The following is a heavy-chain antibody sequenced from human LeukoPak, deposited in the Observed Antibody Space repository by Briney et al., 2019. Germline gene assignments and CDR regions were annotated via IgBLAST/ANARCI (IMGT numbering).Heavy chain of an antibody. CDR1: GYTFTSYG. V-gene: IGHV1-18*01. D-gene: IGHD3-22*01. CDR3: ARGRIVVVITTGGSDAFDI. J-gene: IGHJ3*02. CDR2: ISAYNGNT. Sequence: ASVKVSCKASGYTFTSYGISWVRQAPGQGLEWMGWISAYNGNTNYAQKLQGRVTMTTDTSTSTAYMELRSLRSDDTAVYYCARGRIVVVITTGGSDAFDIWGQGTMVTVSS.